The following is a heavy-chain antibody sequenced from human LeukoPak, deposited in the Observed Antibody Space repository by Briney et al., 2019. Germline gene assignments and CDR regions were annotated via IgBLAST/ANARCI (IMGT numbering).Heavy chain of an antibody. D-gene: IGHD2-21*01. V-gene: IGHV3-23*01. J-gene: IGHJ4*02. Sequence: GGSLRLSCAACGFTFSSYAMSWVRQAPGKGLEWVSAISGSGGSTYYADSVKGRFTISRDNSKNTLFLQMNSPRAEDTALYYCARGLCCGEGRYFDYWGQGTLVTVCS. CDR2: ISGSGGST. CDR1: GFTFSSYA. CDR3: ARGLCCGEGRYFDY.